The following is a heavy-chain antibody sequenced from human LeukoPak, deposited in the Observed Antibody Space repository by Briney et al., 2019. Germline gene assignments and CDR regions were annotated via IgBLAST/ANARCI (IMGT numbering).Heavy chain of an antibody. D-gene: IGHD3-9*01. CDR3: ARVRYYDILTGYLRRYFDY. CDR2: ISSSGSTI. V-gene: IGHV3-48*04. J-gene: IGHJ4*02. CDR1: GFTFSSYS. Sequence: PGGSLRLSCAASGFTFSSYSMNWVRQAPGKGLEWVSYISSSGSTIYYADSVKGRFTISRDNAKNSLYLQMNSLRAEDTAVYYCARVRYYDILTGYLRRYFDYWGQGTLVTVSS.